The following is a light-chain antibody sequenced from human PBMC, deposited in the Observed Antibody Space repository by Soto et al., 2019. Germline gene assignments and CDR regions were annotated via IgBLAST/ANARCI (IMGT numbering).Light chain of an antibody. J-gene: IGKJ5*01. CDR2: AAY. Sequence: DVQMTQSPSCLGASVGGIFTLACRASQPIGNYLNWYQQKPGEAPKVLIFAAYSLRSGVTSRFSGSGYGTDFPITINNLHPEDSATYYCQQPHAVPLTVGQGTRLEIK. CDR1: QPIGNY. CDR3: QQPHAVPLT. V-gene: IGKV1-39*01.